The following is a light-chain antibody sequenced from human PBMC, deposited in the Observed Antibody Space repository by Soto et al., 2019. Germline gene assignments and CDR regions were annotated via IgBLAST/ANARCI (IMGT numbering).Light chain of an antibody. CDR1: QSVLYSPNNKNY. Sequence: DIVMTQSPDSLAVSLGERATINCKSSQSVLYSPNNKNYLAWYQQKPGQPPKLLIYWASTRESGVPDRFSGSGSGTDFTLTIRSLQAEDVAVYYCQQYYSTPLTFGPGTKVDIK. CDR2: WAS. CDR3: QQYYSTPLT. J-gene: IGKJ3*01. V-gene: IGKV4-1*01.